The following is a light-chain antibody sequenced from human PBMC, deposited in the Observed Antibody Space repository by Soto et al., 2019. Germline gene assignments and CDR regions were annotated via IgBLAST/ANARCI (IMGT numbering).Light chain of an antibody. CDR1: QNINTW. V-gene: IGKV1-5*01. CDR2: GAS. CDR3: QQYETYSYT. J-gene: IGKJ2*01. Sequence: DIQMTQSPSTLSASVGDRVTITCRASQNINTWLAWYQQKPGKAPKLLIYGASNLQSGVPSRFSGSGSGTQFTLTISSLQPDDFALYYCQQYETYSYTFGQGTK.